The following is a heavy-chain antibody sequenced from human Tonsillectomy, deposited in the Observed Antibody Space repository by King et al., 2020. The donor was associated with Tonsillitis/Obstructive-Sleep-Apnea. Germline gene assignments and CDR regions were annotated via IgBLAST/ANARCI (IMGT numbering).Heavy chain of an antibody. Sequence: VQLVESGAEVKKPGESLRISCKGSGYSFTSYWISWVRQMPGTGLEWMGRIDPSDSYTNYSPSLQGHVTLSADKSISTAYLPCSSLKASDTAMYYCARYGLTGVPMGHSYYYYMDVWGKGTTVTVS. V-gene: IGHV5-10-1*01. CDR3: ARYGLTGVPMGHSYYYYMDV. J-gene: IGHJ6*03. D-gene: IGHD7-27*01. CDR2: IDPSDSYT. CDR1: GYSFTSYW.